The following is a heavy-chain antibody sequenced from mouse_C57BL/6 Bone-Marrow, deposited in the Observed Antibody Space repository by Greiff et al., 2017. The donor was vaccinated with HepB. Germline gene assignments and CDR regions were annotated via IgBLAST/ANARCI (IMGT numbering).Heavy chain of an antibody. D-gene: IGHD1-1*01. J-gene: IGHJ4*01. CDR3: ARGIFYYYGSSYNAMDY. CDR2: INPNNGGT. CDR1: GYTFTDYY. Sequence: EVQLQQSGPELVKPGASVKISCKASGYTFTDYYMNWVKQSHGKSLEWIGDINPNNGGTSYNQKFRGKATLTVDKSSSTAYMELRSLTSEDSAVYYCARGIFYYYGSSYNAMDYWGQGTSVTVSS. V-gene: IGHV1-26*01.